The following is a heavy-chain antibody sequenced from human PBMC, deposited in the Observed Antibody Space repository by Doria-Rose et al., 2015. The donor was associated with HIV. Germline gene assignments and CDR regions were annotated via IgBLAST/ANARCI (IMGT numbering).Heavy chain of an antibody. CDR3: ARIKSSRWYHKYYFDF. CDR1: GVSLSSPGMG. V-gene: IGHV2-26*01. CDR2: IFSDDER. D-gene: IGHD6-13*01. J-gene: IGHJ4*02. Sequence: QITLKESGPVLVKPTETLTLTCTVSGVSLSSPGMGVSWIRQPPGKALEWLATIFSDDERSYKTSLKSGLNISRATSKSQVVLTMTDMDPVDTATYYCARIKSSRWYHKYYFDFWGQGPLVIVSA.